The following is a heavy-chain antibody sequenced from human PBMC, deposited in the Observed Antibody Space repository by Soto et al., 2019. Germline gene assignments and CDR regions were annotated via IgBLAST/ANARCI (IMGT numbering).Heavy chain of an antibody. Sequence: QVQLVQSGAEVKKPGASVKVSCKASGYTFTSYAMHWVRQAPGQRLEWMGWINAGNGNTKYSQKFQGRVTITRDTSASTAYMEQRSLRFGATAVYYCARGGSLSWYFDPWGRGTLVTVPS. CDR2: INAGNGNT. V-gene: IGHV1-3*01. J-gene: IGHJ2*01. CDR1: GYTFTSYA. CDR3: ARGGSLSWYFDP. D-gene: IGHD1-26*01.